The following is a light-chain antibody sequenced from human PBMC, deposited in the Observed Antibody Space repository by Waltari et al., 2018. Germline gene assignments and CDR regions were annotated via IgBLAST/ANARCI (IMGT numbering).Light chain of an antibody. V-gene: IGKV4-1*01. J-gene: IGKJ1*01. CDR2: WAS. CDR3: QHYYSPPWT. Sequence: DIVLTQSPDSLAVSLGERATINCTTRPSLLYIPNNQNYLAWYQLKAGQPPKLLIYWASTRESGVPDRFSGSWSGTDFTLTISSLQAEDVALYYCQHYYSPPWTFGQGTKVEIK. CDR1: PSLLYIPNNQNY.